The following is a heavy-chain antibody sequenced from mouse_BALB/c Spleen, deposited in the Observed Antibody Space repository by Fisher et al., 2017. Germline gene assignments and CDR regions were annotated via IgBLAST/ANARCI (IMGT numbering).Heavy chain of an antibody. J-gene: IGHJ4*01. CDR3: TRSRGNPYAMDY. V-gene: IGHV1-69*02. Sequence: KFKGKATLTVDKSSSTAYMQLSGPTSEDSAVYYCTRSRGNPYAMDYWGQGTSVTVSS. D-gene: IGHD2-1*01.